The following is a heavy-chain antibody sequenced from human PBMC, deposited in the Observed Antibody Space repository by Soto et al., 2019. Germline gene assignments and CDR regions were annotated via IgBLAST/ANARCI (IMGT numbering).Heavy chain of an antibody. CDR1: GYSFAGYW. V-gene: IGHV5-10-1*01. J-gene: IGHJ4*02. CDR3: ARQIYDSDTGPNFQYYFDS. CDR2: IDPSDSQT. Sequence: GESLKISCKGSGYSFAGYWITWVRQKPGKGLEWMGRIDPSDSQTYYSPSFRGHVTISVTKSITTVFLQWSSLRASDTAMYYCARQIYDSDTGPNFQYYFDSWGQETPVTVS. D-gene: IGHD3-22*01.